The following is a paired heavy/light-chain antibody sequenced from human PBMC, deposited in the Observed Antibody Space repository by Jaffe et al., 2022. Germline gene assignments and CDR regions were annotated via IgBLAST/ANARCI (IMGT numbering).Light chain of an antibody. CDR3: QQFNSYLPLT. Sequence: AIQLTQSPSSLSASVGDRVTITCRASQGISSALAWYQQKPGKAPKLLIYDASSLESGVPSRFSGSGSGTDFTLTISSLQPEDFATYYCQQFNSYLPLTFGGGTKVEIK. CDR1: QGISSA. CDR2: DAS. J-gene: IGKJ4*01. V-gene: IGKV1-13*02.
Heavy chain of an antibody. V-gene: IGHV3-9*01. J-gene: IGHJ6*03. CDR1: GFTFDDYA. CDR2: ISWNSGSI. D-gene: IGHD3-16*01. CDR3: AKDRTNNWVYYYYMDV. Sequence: EVQLVESGGGLVQPGRSLRLSCAASGFTFDDYAMHWVRQAPGKGLEWVSGISWNSGSIGYADSVKGRFTISRDNAKNSLYLQMNSLRAEDTALYYCAKDRTNNWVYYYYMDVWGKGTTVTVSS.